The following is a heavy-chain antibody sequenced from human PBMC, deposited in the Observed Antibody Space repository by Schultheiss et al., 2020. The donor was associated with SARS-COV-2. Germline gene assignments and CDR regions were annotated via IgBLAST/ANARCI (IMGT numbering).Heavy chain of an antibody. CDR3: AADSGFGYYYYGMDV. V-gene: IGHV3-30*03. Sequence: GGSLRLSCAASGFTFSSYGMHWVRQAPGKGLEWVAVISYDGSNKYYADSVKGRFTISRDNSKNTLYLQMNSLRAEDTAVYYCAADSGFGYYYYGMDVWGQGTTVTVSS. J-gene: IGHJ6*02. CDR1: GFTFSSYG. CDR2: ISYDGSNK. D-gene: IGHD3-10*01.